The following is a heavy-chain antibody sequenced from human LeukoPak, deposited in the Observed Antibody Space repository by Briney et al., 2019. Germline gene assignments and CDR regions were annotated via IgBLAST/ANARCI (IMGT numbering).Heavy chain of an antibody. CDR1: GFTFSSYS. V-gene: IGHV3-21*04. CDR2: ISSSSSYI. Sequence: GGSLRLSCAASGFTFSSYSMNWVRQAPGKGLEWVSSISSSSSYIYYADSVKGRFTISRDNAKNSLYLQMNSLRAEDTALYYCAKDLAPREWSAFDIWGQGTMVTVSS. CDR3: AKDLAPREWSAFDI. D-gene: IGHD2-8*01. J-gene: IGHJ3*02.